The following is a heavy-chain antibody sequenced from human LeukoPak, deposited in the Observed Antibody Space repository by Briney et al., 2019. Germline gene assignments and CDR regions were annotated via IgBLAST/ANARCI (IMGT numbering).Heavy chain of an antibody. J-gene: IGHJ6*02. CDR1: GFTFSSYG. V-gene: IGHV3-30*19. D-gene: IGHD5-18*01. CDR3: ARPREAMVPYYYYGMDV. CDR2: ISYDGGNK. Sequence: GGSLRLSCAASGFTFSSYGMHWVRQAPGKGLEWVAVISYDGGNKYYADSVKGRFTISRDNSKNTLYLQMNSLRAEDTAVYYCARPREAMVPYYYYGMDVWGQGTTVTVS.